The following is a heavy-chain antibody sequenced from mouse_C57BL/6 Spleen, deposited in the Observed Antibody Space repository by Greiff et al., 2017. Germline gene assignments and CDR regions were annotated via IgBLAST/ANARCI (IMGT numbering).Heavy chain of an antibody. V-gene: IGHV5-4*01. CDR1: GFTFTSYA. CDR2: ISDGGSST. CDR3: ARDSNYESMDY. Sequence: EVKLVESGRGLVKPGGSLSLSCAASGFTFTSYAMSWVRQTPEKRLEWVATISDGGSSTYYPDNVKGRFTISRDNAKNKRYLQMNHLKSEDTAIYYCARDSNYESMDYWGQGTSVTVSS. D-gene: IGHD2-5*01. J-gene: IGHJ4*01.